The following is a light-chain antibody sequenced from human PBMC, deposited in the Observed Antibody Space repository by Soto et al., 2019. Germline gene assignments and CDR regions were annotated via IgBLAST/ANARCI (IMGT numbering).Light chain of an antibody. CDR3: QQRSNWPLT. J-gene: IGKJ4*01. V-gene: IGKV3-11*01. Sequence: EIVLTQSPATLSLSPGERATLSCRASQSVTSYLAWYQQKPGQAPRLLIYDVFNRATGIPPRFSGSGSGTDLTLTISSLEPEDFAVYYCQQRSNWPLTFGGGTKVEIK. CDR1: QSVTSY. CDR2: DVF.